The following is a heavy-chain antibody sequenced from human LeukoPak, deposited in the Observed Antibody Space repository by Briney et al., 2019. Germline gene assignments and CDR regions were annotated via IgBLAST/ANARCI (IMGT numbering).Heavy chain of an antibody. CDR3: ARGRFGEGGYYFDY. CDR1: GFTFSSYS. CDR2: ISSSSSYI. V-gene: IGHV3-21*01. Sequence: GGSLRLSCAASGFTFSSYSMNWVRQAPGKGLEWVSSISSSSSYIYYADSVKGRFTISRDNAKNSLYLQMNSLRAEDTAVYYCARGRFGEGGYYFDYWGQGTLVTVSS. J-gene: IGHJ4*02. D-gene: IGHD3-10*01.